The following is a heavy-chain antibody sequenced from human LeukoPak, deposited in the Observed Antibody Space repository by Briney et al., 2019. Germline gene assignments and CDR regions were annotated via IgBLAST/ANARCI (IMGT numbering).Heavy chain of an antibody. V-gene: IGHV3-7*01. CDR3: ARGDPSWGVVVISEAHY. J-gene: IGHJ4*02. D-gene: IGHD3-22*01. CDR1: GFTFSSYW. Sequence: GGSLRLSCAASGFTFSSYWMSWVRQAPGKGLEWVANIKQDGSEKYYVDSVKGRFTISRDNAKNSLYLKMNSLRAEDTAVYYCARGDPSWGVVVISEAHYWGQGTLVTVSS. CDR2: IKQDGSEK.